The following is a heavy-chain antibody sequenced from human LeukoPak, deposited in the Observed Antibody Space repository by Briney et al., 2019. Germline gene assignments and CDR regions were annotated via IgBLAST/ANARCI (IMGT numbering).Heavy chain of an antibody. CDR1: GGSVRPYY. Sequence: PSETLSLSCTVSGGSVRPYYWSWIRQPPGKGLEWIGYVSHRGSASYNPSLENRVTISLDASRNQLSLKLTSVTAADTAVYYCAREVGSAGRLDYWGQGTLVTVSS. D-gene: IGHD2-15*01. J-gene: IGHJ4*02. CDR2: VSHRGSA. V-gene: IGHV4-59*02. CDR3: AREVGSAGRLDY.